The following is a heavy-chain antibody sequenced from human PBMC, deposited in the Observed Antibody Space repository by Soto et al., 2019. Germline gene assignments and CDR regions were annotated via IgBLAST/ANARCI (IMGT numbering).Heavy chain of an antibody. CDR3: ARDPHEFWTSYWFDP. J-gene: IGHJ5*02. Sequence: ASVQVSCKTSGYTFNTHGINWVRQAPGQGLELMGWISAHDGKTTYAEKFQGRVTLTTDTSTSTAYMELRSLRSDDTAIYYCARDPHEFWTSYWFDPWGQGTPVTVSS. CDR2: ISAHDGKT. V-gene: IGHV1-18*01. D-gene: IGHD3-3*01. CDR1: GYTFNTHG.